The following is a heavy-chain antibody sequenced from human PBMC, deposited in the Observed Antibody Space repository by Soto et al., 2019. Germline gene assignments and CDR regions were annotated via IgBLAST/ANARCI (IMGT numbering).Heavy chain of an antibody. CDR3: AREGIYSSFDP. V-gene: IGHV4-4*02. J-gene: IGHJ5*02. D-gene: IGHD5-12*01. CDR2: VYHSGST. CDR1: GVSVTRSNW. Sequence: QVQLQESGPGLVKPSGTLALTCAVSGVSVTRSNWWSWVRQSPGKGLEWIGEVYHSGSTRYNPSLNSLVTLSVDISRNQVSLRLTSVTAADTAVYYCAREGIYSSFDPWGQGILVTVSS.